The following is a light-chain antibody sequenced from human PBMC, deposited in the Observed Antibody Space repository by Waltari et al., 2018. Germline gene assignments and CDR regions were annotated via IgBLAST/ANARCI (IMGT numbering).Light chain of an antibody. J-gene: IGKJ5*01. CDR1: QNLVYSSRNKNY. CDR3: QQYWCTPTT. V-gene: IGKV4-1*01. CDR2: WAS. Sequence: DIVMTQSPDSLAMSLGDSATINCNSSQNLVYSSRNKNYLAWCQQRPGQHPKLVIYWASTRASGVPDRFSGSESGTEFTLTISGLQAEDGAVYYCQQYWCTPTTFGQGTRLEIK.